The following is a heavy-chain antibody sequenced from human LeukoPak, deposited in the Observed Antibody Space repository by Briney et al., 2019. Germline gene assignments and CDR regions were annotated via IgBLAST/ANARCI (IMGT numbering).Heavy chain of an antibody. J-gene: IGHJ4*02. D-gene: IGHD1-26*01. Sequence: ASVKVSCKASGYTFTSYYMHWVRQAPGQGLEWMGIINPSGGSTSYAQKFQGRVTMTRDTSTSTVYMELSSLRSEDPPVYSCARRAIVGATNDYSGQGTLVTASS. CDR3: ARRAIVGATNDY. CDR1: GYTFTSYY. V-gene: IGHV1-46*01. CDR2: INPSGGST.